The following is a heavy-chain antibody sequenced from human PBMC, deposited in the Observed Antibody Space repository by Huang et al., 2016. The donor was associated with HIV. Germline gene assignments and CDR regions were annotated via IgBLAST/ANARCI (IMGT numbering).Heavy chain of an antibody. CDR2: ISNYNGNK. V-gene: IGHV1-18*04. CDR1: VYTFTSYG. J-gene: IGHJ4*02. CDR3: ARGSQWLVPDYFDY. Sequence: QVQLVQSGAEVKKPGASVKVSCKASVYTFTSYGISWVRQTPGQGAEWMGCISNYNGNKNYAQKLQGRATMTTDKSTIAAYMELRSLRSDDTAVYYCARGSQWLVPDYFDYWGQGTLVTVSS. D-gene: IGHD6-19*01.